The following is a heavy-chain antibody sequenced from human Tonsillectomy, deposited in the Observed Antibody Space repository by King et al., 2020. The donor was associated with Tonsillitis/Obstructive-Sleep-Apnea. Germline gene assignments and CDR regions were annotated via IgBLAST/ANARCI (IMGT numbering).Heavy chain of an antibody. CDR1: GYSFTSYW. J-gene: IGHJ5*02. CDR2: IDPSDSYT. V-gene: IGHV5-10-1*03. D-gene: IGHD3/OR15-3a*01. Sequence: EVQLVESGAEVKKPGESLRISCKGSGYSFTSYWITWVRQMPGKGLEWMGRIDPSDSYTNYSPSFQGHVTISADKSITTAYLQWTSLKASDTAMYYCARTSREDWPLSRFDPWGQGTLVTVSS. CDR3: ARTSREDWPLSRFDP.